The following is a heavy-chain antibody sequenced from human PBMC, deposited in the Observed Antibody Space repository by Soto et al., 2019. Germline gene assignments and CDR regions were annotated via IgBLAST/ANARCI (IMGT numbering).Heavy chain of an antibody. V-gene: IGHV4-31*11. CDR1: GGSISSGSYY. CDR3: ARAVYSNHVY. Sequence: SETLSLTCAVSGGSISSGSYYWSWIRQLPGKGLEWIGYISNSGSTYYNPSLKSRVTISVDTSKNQFSLRVSSVTAADTAVHYCARAVYSNHVYWGQGTLVTVSS. D-gene: IGHD4-4*01. J-gene: IGHJ4*02. CDR2: ISNSGST.